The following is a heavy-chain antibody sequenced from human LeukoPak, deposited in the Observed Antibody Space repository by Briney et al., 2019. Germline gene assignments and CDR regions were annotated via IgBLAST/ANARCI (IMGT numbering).Heavy chain of an antibody. D-gene: IGHD6-13*01. V-gene: IGHV1-18*01. CDR1: GYTFTSYG. CDR3: ARDPAYSSSWYWFDP. Sequence: ASVTVSCKASGYTFTSYGISWVRQAPGQGLEWMGWISAYNGNTNYAQKLQGRVTMTTDTSTSTAYMELRSLRSDDTAVYYCARDPAYSSSWYWFDPWGQGTLVTVSS. J-gene: IGHJ5*02. CDR2: ISAYNGNT.